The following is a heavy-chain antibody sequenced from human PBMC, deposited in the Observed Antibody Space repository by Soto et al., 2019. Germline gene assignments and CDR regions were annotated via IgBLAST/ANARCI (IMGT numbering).Heavy chain of an antibody. Sequence: QVQVVESGGGVAQPGRSLRLSCTVTGFIFNNYGMHWVRQAPGKGLEWVAGISEDGSNKYYADSVKGRFTISRDNSKNALYLQLNSLRAVDTAVYYCTIGCGRGFDMCGSGGQVTLFAVSS. CDR3: TIGCGRGFDMCGS. CDR1: GFIFNNYG. D-gene: IGHD5-12*01. J-gene: IGHJ4*02. V-gene: IGHV3-30*03. CDR2: ISEDGSNK.